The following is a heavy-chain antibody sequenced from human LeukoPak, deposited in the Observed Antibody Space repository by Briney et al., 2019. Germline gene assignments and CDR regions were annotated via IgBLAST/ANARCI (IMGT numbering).Heavy chain of an antibody. D-gene: IGHD2-15*01. Sequence: GGSLRLSCVVSGFTFSSYAMSWVRQAPGKGLEWVSGINWNGGSTGYADSVKGRFTISRDHAKNTLYLQMSSLRAEDTAVYYCARGYCSGGSCTNYHYYMDVWGKGTTVTVSS. CDR1: GFTFSSYA. CDR2: INWNGGST. V-gene: IGHV3-20*04. J-gene: IGHJ6*03. CDR3: ARGYCSGGSCTNYHYYMDV.